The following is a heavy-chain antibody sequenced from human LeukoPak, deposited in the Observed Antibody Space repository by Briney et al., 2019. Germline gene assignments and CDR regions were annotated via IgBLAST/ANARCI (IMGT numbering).Heavy chain of an antibody. J-gene: IGHJ4*02. CDR2: ISSSSSTI. D-gene: IGHD2-2*01. V-gene: IGHV3-48*01. CDR3: ARDSSVTAAPIDY. Sequence: GGSLRLSCAASGFTFSSYSMNWVRQAPGKGLEWVPYISSSSSTIYYADSLKGRFTISRDDAENSLYLQMNSLRAEDTAAYYCARDSSVTAAPIDYWGQGTLVTVSS. CDR1: GFTFSSYS.